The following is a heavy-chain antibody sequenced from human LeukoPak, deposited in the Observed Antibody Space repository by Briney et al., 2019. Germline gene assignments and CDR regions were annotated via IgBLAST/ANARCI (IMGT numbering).Heavy chain of an antibody. D-gene: IGHD6-13*01. J-gene: IGHJ5*02. Sequence: GGALRLSCAASAFSLNAYNMNWVRQAPGEGLEGVSYISYTGTYIYYAHSVKGRFTLSRDNAQNSLYLHMNSLRAADTRTYYCVRDTAPGGTGWFDTGGQGTRVT. CDR1: AFSLNAYN. CDR2: ISYTGTYI. V-gene: IGHV3-21*01. CDR3: VRDTAPGGTGWFDT.